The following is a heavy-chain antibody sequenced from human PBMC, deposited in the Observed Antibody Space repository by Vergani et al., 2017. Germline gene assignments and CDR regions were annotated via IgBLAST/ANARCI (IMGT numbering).Heavy chain of an antibody. V-gene: IGHV1-69*12. CDR3: ARSAYYDILTGYDWFDP. D-gene: IGHD3-9*01. Sequence: QVQLVQSGAEVKKPGSSVKVSCTASGGTFSSYAISWVRQAPGQGLEWMGGIIPIFGTANYAQKFQGRVTITADESTSTAYMELSSLRSEDTAVYYCARSAYYDILTGYDWFDPWGQGTLVTVSS. CDR1: GGTFSSYA. J-gene: IGHJ5*02. CDR2: IIPIFGTA.